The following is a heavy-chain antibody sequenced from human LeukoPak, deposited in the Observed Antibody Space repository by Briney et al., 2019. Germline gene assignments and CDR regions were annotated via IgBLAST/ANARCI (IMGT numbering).Heavy chain of an antibody. V-gene: IGHV1-69*05. CDR3: ARITYYYGSGSYSWFDP. J-gene: IGHJ5*02. D-gene: IGHD3-10*01. CDR1: GGTFSSYA. Sequence: ASVKVSCKASGGTFSSYAISWVRQAPGQGLEWMGGIIPIFGTANYAQKFQGRVTITTDESTSTAYMELSSLRSEDTAVYYCARITYYYGSGSYSWFDPWGQGTLVTVSS. CDR2: IIPIFGTA.